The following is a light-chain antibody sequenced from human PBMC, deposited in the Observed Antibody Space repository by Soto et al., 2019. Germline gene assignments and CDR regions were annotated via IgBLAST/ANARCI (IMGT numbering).Light chain of an antibody. CDR2: DAS. J-gene: IGKJ3*01. Sequence: EIVLTQSPATLSLSPGERATLSCRASQGVSSYLAWYQQKPGQAPRLLLYDASNRATGIPARFSGSGPGTDFTLTISSLEPEDFAVYYCQQRSNWHPVTFGPGTKVDIK. CDR1: QGVSSY. CDR3: QQRSNWHPVT. V-gene: IGKV3D-11*01.